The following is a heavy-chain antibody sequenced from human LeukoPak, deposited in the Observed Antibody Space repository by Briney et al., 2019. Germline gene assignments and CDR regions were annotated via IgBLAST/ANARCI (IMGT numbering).Heavy chain of an antibody. CDR2: ISAYNGNT. Sequence: ASVTVSCKASGYTFTSYGISWVRQAPGQGLEWMGWISAYNGNTNYAQKLQGRVTMTTDTSTSTAYMELRSLRSDDTAVYYCARDHEILWFGELTHYFDYWGQGTLVTVSS. CDR3: ARDHEILWFGELTHYFDY. J-gene: IGHJ4*02. V-gene: IGHV1-18*01. D-gene: IGHD3-10*01. CDR1: GYTFTSYG.